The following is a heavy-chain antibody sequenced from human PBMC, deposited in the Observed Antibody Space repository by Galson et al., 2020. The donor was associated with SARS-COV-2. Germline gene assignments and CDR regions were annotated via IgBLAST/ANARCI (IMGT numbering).Heavy chain of an antibody. CDR1: GYTFTGYY. D-gene: IGHD6-13*01. Sequence: ASVKVSCKASGYTFTGYYMHWVRQAPGQGLEWMGWINPNSGGTNYAQKFQGWVTMTRDTSISTAYMELSRLRSDDTAVYYCARDQGGYSSSWSTYYYYGMDVWGQGTTVTVSS. J-gene: IGHJ6*02. CDR2: INPNSGGT. V-gene: IGHV1-2*04. CDR3: ARDQGGYSSSWSTYYYYGMDV.